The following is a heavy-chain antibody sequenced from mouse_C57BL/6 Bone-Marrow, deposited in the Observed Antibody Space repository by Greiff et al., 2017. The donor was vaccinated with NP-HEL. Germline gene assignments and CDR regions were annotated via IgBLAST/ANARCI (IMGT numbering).Heavy chain of an antibody. J-gene: IGHJ4*01. CDR2: ISNGGGST. Sequence: EVKLVESGGGLVQPGGSLKLSCAASGFTFSDYYMYWVRQTPEKRLEWVAYISNGGGSTYYPDTVKGRFTISRDNAKNTLYLQMSRLKSEDTAMYYCASPYGNYYAMDDWGQGTSVTVSS. V-gene: IGHV5-12*01. CDR3: ASPYGNYYAMDD. CDR1: GFTFSDYY. D-gene: IGHD1-1*02.